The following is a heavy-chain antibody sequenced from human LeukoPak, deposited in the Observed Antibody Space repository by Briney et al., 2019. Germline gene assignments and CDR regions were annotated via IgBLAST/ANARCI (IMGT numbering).Heavy chain of an antibody. CDR2: IIPIFGTA. V-gene: IGHV1-69*06. D-gene: IGHD3-22*01. CDR3: ARDYLAYYDSSGPQYYMDV. J-gene: IGHJ6*03. CDR1: GGTFSSYA. Sequence: SVKVSCKASGGTFSSYAISWVRQAPGQGLEWMGGIIPIFGTANYAQKFQGRVTITADKSTSTAYMELSSLRSEDTAVYYCARDYLAYYDSSGPQYYMDVWGKGTTVTVSS.